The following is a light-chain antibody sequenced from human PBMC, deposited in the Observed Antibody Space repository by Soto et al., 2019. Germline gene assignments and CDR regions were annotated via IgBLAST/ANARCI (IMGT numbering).Light chain of an antibody. V-gene: IGLV1-44*01. CDR1: GSNIGINT. J-gene: IGLJ3*02. CDR3: AAWDDSLNAWV. CDR2: NNN. Sequence: QLVLTQPPSASGTPGQRVTISCSGSGSNIGINTVNWYQQLPGTAPKLLMYNNNRRPSGVSGRFSGSKSGTSASLAISGLHSEDEADYYCAAWDDSLNAWVFGGGTKVTVL.